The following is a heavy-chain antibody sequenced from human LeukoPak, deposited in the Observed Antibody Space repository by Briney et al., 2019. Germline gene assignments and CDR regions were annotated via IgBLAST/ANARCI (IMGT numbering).Heavy chain of an antibody. V-gene: IGHV4-30-2*01. CDR2: IYHSGST. CDR1: GGSISSGGYS. Sequence: SETLSLTCAVSGGSISSGGYSWSWIRQPPGKGLEWIGYIYHSGSTYYNPSLKSRVTISVDRSKNQFSLKLSSVTAADTAVYYCDRGRAYDILTGYYNSGGYYFDYWGQGTLVTVSS. D-gene: IGHD3-9*01. J-gene: IGHJ4*02. CDR3: DRGRAYDILTGYYNSGGYYFDY.